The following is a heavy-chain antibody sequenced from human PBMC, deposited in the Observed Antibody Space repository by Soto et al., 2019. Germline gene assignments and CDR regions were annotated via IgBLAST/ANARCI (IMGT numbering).Heavy chain of an antibody. CDR2: IYYSGST. D-gene: IGHD3-22*01. CDR3: ARAYDSSGYYAY. J-gene: IGHJ4*02. CDR1: GGSISSGDYY. Sequence: SETLSLTCTVSGGSISSGDYYWSWIRQPPGKGLGWIGYIYYSGSTYYNPSLKSRVTISVDTSKNQFPLKLSSVTAADTAVYYCARAYDSSGYYAYWGQGTLATVSS. V-gene: IGHV4-30-4*01.